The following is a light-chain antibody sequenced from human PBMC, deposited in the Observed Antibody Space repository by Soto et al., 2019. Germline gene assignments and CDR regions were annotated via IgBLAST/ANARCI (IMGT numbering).Light chain of an antibody. CDR3: QQRSNLPPT. V-gene: IGKV3-11*01. Sequence: FKQAPTPLSFSPRERATLPCRASQSVDIYLAWYRQIPGQAPRLLIYDASNRATGIPDRFSGGGSGTDFTLTISSLEPEDFAIYYCQQRSNLPPTFGQGTRLEI. CDR2: DAS. J-gene: IGKJ5*01. CDR1: QSVDIY.